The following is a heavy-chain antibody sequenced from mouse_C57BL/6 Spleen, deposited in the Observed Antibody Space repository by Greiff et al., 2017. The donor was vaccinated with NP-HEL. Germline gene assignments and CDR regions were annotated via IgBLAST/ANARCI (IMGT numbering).Heavy chain of an antibody. CDR2: IYPGDGDT. D-gene: IGHD2-4*01. CDR3: ARSGDYDGGYFDY. Sequence: QVHVKQSGPELVKPGASVKISCKASGYAFSSSWMNWVKQRPGKGLEWIGRIYPGDGDTNYNGKFKGKATLTADKSSSTAYMQLSSLTSEDSAVYFCARSGDYDGGYFDYWGQGTTLTVSS. CDR1: GYAFSSSW. J-gene: IGHJ2*01. V-gene: IGHV1-82*01.